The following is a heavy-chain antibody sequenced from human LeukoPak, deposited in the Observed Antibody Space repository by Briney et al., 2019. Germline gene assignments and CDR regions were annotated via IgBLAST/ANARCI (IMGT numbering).Heavy chain of an antibody. V-gene: IGHV1-69*04. J-gene: IGHJ4*02. Sequence: ASVKVSCKASGGTFSSYAISWVRQAPGQGPEWMGRIIPILGIANYAQKFQGRVTITADKSTSTAYMELSSLRSEDTAVYYCARDSSGWPDWGQGTLVTVSS. D-gene: IGHD6-19*01. CDR1: GGTFSSYA. CDR3: ARDSSGWPD. CDR2: IIPILGIA.